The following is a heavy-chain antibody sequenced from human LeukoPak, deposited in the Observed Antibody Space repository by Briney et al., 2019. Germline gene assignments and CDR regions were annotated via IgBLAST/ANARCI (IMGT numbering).Heavy chain of an antibody. D-gene: IGHD4-23*01. Sequence: SETLSPTCTVSGGSISSYYWSWIRQPPGKGLEWIGSFYHSVSTYYNPSLKSRVTISVDPSKNQFSLKLSSVTAADTAVYYCARDMRGGNSYYFDSWGQGTLVTVSS. J-gene: IGHJ4*02. CDR1: GGSISSYY. CDR2: FYHSVST. CDR3: ARDMRGGNSYYFDS. V-gene: IGHV4-38-2*02.